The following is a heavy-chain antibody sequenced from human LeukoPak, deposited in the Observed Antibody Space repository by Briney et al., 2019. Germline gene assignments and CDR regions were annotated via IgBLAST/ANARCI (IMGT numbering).Heavy chain of an antibody. CDR2: INPNSGGT. J-gene: IGHJ3*02. CDR3: ARDQYDYVWGSYRYTPNDAFDI. D-gene: IGHD3-16*02. CDR1: GYTFTGHY. V-gene: IGHV1-2*06. Sequence: ASVKVSCKASGYTFTGHYVHWVRQAPGQGLEWMGRINPNSGGTNYAQKFQGRVTMTRDTSISTAYMELSRLRSDDTAVYYCARDQYDYVWGSYRYTPNDAFDIWGQGTMVTVSS.